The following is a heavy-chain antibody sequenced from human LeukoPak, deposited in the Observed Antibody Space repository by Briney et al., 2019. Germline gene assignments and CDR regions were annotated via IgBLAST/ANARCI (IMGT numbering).Heavy chain of an antibody. V-gene: IGHV3-30*02. CDR3: AKSQYELRWGDYFDY. D-gene: IGHD4-23*01. CDR2: IRYDGNNK. Sequence: PGGSLRLSCAASGFTFGRFGMHWVRQAPGKGLEWVAFIRYDGNNKYYVDSVKGRITISRDNSKNTVYLQMNSLRVEDTALYYCAKSQYELRWGDYFDYWGQGTLVTVSS. CDR1: GFTFGRFG. J-gene: IGHJ4*02.